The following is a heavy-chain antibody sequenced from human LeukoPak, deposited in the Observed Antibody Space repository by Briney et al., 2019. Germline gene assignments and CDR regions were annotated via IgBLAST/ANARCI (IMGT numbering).Heavy chain of an antibody. CDR1: GGSISSSNW. V-gene: IGHV4-4*02. J-gene: IGHJ6*02. CDR2: IYHSGST. CDR3: AKDLVKYGMDV. Sequence: SETLSLTCAVSGGSISSSNWWSWVRQPPGKGLEWIGEIYHSGSTNYNPSLKSRVTISVDKSKKQFSLKLSSVTAADTAVYYCAKDLVKYGMDVWGQGTTVTVSS. D-gene: IGHD4-23*01.